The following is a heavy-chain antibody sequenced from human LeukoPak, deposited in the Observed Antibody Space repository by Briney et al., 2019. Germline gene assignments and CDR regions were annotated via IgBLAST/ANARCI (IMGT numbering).Heavy chain of an antibody. CDR3: ARDRAAVAAKDC. CDR2: ISAYSGNT. D-gene: IGHD6-19*01. Sequence: ASVKVSCKASGYTFTSYGISWVRQAPGQGLEWMGGISAYSGNTNYAQKLQGRVTMTTDTSTSTAYMELRSLRSDGTAVYYCARDRAAVAAKDCWGQGTLVTVSS. V-gene: IGHV1-18*01. J-gene: IGHJ4*02. CDR1: GYTFTSYG.